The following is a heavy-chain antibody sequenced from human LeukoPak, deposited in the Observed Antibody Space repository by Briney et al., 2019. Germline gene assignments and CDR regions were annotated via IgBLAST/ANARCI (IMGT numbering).Heavy chain of an antibody. CDR1: GFSFTNTW. CDR3: TTLALNHYNGSGYYRSFDN. Sequence: GSLRLSCASSGFSFTNTWMNWVRQAPGTGLEWVGRIKTKTDAGTTDYAAPVKGRFTISRDDSRNALYLQMNSLKTEDTAVYYCTTLALNHYNGSGYYRSFDNWGQGTLVTVSS. D-gene: IGHD3-22*01. J-gene: IGHJ4*02. V-gene: IGHV3-15*01. CDR2: IKTKTDAGTT.